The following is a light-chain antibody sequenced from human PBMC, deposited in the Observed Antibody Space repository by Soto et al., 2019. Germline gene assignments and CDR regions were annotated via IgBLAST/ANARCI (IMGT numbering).Light chain of an antibody. J-gene: IGLJ1*01. CDR3: SAWDASLHGYV. CDR1: SSNIGSKT. CDR2: SNY. Sequence: QSVLTQPPSASGTPGQRVTISCSGSSSNIGSKTVNWYQQLPGTAPKLLIYSNYQRPSGVPDRFSGSKSGTSASLAISGLQSEDEADYYCSAWDASLHGYVFGTGTKGTVL. V-gene: IGLV1-44*01.